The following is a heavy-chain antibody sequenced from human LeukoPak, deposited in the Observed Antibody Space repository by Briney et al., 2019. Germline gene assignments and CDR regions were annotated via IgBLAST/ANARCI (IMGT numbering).Heavy chain of an antibody. D-gene: IGHD3-10*01. V-gene: IGHV4-59*01. CDR2: IYYSGST. Sequence: SETLSLTCSVSGVSISSYYWSWIRQPPGKGLEWIGYIYYSGSTNYNPSLKSRVTISVDTSKNQFSLRLRSVTAADTAVYYCARDRELGYWGQGTLVTVSS. CDR1: GVSISSYY. J-gene: IGHJ4*02. CDR3: ARDRELGY.